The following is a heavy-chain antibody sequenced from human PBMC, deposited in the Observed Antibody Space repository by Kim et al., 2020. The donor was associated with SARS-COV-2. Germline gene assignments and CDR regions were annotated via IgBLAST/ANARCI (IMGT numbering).Heavy chain of an antibody. CDR2: IYHTGDS. CDR3: ARGAPGPPPENYGMDV. J-gene: IGHJ6*02. V-gene: IGHV4-59*11. Sequence: QVQLQESGPGLVKPSETLSLTCSVSGASISSHYWSWIRQSPGKSLEWIGYIYHTGDSKFNPSLKCRASSSVDTSKNQFSLEVNSVTAVDTAVYYCARGAPGPPPENYGMDVWGQGTTITVSS. CDR1: GASISSHY.